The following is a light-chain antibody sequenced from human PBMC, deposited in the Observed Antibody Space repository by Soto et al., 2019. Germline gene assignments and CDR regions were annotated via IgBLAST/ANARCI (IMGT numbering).Light chain of an antibody. CDR2: GAS. V-gene: IGKV1D-16*01. Sequence: DLQMTQSPSSLSASVGDRVTITCRASQGISSWLAWYQQKPEKAPKCLIYGASSLQSGVPSRFNGSGSGTDFTLAISSLQPEDFATYYCQQYDSFPLTFGGGTKVENK. CDR3: QQYDSFPLT. J-gene: IGKJ4*01. CDR1: QGISSW.